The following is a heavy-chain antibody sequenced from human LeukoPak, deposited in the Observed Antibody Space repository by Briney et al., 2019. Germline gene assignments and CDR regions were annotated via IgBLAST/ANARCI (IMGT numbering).Heavy chain of an antibody. CDR2: ISGYNGNT. D-gene: IGHD3-10*01. V-gene: IGHV1-18*01. Sequence: ASVKVSCKASGYTFTNYGINWVRQAPGQGLEWMGWISGYNGNTNYAQKLQGRVTMTTDTSTSTTYMELRSLRSEDTAVYYCARGPTAGKRAEYFQHWGQGTLVTVSS. CDR3: ARGPTAGKRAEYFQH. CDR1: GYTFTNYG. J-gene: IGHJ1*01.